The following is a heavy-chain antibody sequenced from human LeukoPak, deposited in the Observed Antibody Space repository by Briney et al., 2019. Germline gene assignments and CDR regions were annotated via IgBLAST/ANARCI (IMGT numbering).Heavy chain of an antibody. J-gene: IGHJ3*02. CDR3: ARRETGFSGSGTYFSDAFDI. D-gene: IGHD3-10*01. CDR2: MYYSGST. Sequence: SETLSLTCTVSGGSISSSTYYWGWIRRPPGKGLEWIRSMYYSGSTYYNPSLKSRVSISGDTSKNQFSLELSSVTAADTAVYYCARRETGFSGSGTYFSDAFDIWGQGTMVTVSS. CDR1: GGSISSSTYY. V-gene: IGHV4-39*01.